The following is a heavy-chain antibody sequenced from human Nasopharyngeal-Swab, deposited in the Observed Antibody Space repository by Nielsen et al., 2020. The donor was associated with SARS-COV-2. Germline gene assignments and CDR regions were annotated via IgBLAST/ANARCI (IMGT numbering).Heavy chain of an antibody. J-gene: IGHJ6*03. Sequence: GESLKISCKGSGSSFTSYWIGWVRQMPGKGLEWMGIIYPGDSDTRYSPSFQGQVTISADKSISTAYLQWSSLKASDTAMYYCARWYSSSTYYYYYYMDVWGKGTTVTVSS. CDR1: GSSFTSYW. V-gene: IGHV5-51*01. D-gene: IGHD6-6*01. CDR2: IYPGDSDT. CDR3: ARWYSSSTYYYYYYMDV.